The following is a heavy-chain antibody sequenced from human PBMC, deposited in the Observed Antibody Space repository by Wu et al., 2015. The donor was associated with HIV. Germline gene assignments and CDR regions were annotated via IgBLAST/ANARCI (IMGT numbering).Heavy chain of an antibody. CDR3: ARLQSLHGLYSNADY. D-gene: IGHD5-24*01. V-gene: IGHV1-69*01. Sequence: QVQLVQSRAEVKKPGASVKVSCKASGFIFTNDYFHWVRQAPGQGLEWMGGIIPIYGTANYAQKFQGRVTITADESTKKAYMELTSLRSDDTAVYYCARLQSLHGLYSNADYWGQGTLVTVSS. CDR2: IIPIYGTA. J-gene: IGHJ4*02. CDR1: GFIFTNDY.